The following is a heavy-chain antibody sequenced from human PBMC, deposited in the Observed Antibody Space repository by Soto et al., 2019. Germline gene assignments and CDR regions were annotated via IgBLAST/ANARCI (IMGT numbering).Heavy chain of an antibody. CDR2: IVPIYRTA. CDR3: VRDSGAKLSRS. D-gene: IGHD6-13*01. Sequence: QVQLVQSGAEVKKPGSSVKVSCKASGGTFSSYRINWVRQAPGQGLEWAGGIVPIYRTADYAQKFQGRVTITADESERTSYMELRSLKSQDTAVYYCVRDSGAKLSRSWGQGTLVTVSS. J-gene: IGHJ4*02. V-gene: IGHV1-69*01. CDR1: GGTFSSYR.